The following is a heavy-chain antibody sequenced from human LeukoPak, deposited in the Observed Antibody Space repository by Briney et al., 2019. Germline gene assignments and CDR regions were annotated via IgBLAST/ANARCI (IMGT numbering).Heavy chain of an antibody. Sequence: PGGSLRLSCAASGFTFSNYAMSWVRQAPGKGLEWVSVIGGSGGSTYYADSVKGRFTISRDNSKNTLYLQMNSLRAEDTAVYYCAKTVYCRTTSCPFYYYYMDVWGKGTTVTVSS. V-gene: IGHV3-23*01. J-gene: IGHJ6*03. CDR3: AKTVYCRTTSCPFYYYYMDV. CDR2: IGGSGGST. CDR1: GFTFSNYA. D-gene: IGHD2-2*01.